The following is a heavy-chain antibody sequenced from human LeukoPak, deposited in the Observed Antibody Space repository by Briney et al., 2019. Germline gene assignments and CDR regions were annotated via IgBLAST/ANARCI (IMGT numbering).Heavy chain of an antibody. D-gene: IGHD3-10*01. Sequence: GGSLRLSCAASGFTFSGYAMRWVRQAPGKGLEWVSAISGSGGSTNYADSVKGRFTISRDNSKNTLYLQMNSLRAEDTAVYYCAKVTYYGSGSYYKYYFDYWGQGTLVTVSS. CDR2: ISGSGGST. V-gene: IGHV3-23*01. CDR3: AKVTYYGSGSYYKYYFDY. J-gene: IGHJ4*02. CDR1: GFTFSGYA.